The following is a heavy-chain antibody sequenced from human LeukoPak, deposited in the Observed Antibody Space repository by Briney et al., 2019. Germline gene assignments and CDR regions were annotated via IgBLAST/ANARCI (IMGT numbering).Heavy chain of an antibody. V-gene: IGHV1-8*01. CDR3: ARDYPPDCSSTSCYSNNWFDP. CDR1: GYTFTSYD. CDR2: MNPNSGNT. Sequence: GASVKVSCKASGYTFTSYDINWVRQATGQGLEWMGWMNPNSGNTGYAQKFQGRVTMTRNTSISTAYMELSSLRSEDTAVYYCARDYPPDCSSTSCYSNNWFDPWGQGTLVTVSS. D-gene: IGHD2-2*02. J-gene: IGHJ5*02.